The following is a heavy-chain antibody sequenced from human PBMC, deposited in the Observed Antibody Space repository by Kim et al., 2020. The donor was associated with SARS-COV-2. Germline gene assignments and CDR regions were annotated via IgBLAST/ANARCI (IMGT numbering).Heavy chain of an antibody. D-gene: IGHD3-22*01. CDR2: MWYDGSNK. V-gene: IGHV3-33*03. CDR3: AKPYHFDTSGYSPFDS. J-gene: IGHJ4*02. Sequence: GLEWVALMWYDGSNKYYADAVKGRFTISRENSKNTLYLQMNSLRAEDTAVYYCAKPYHFDTSGYSPFDSWGQGTLVTVSS.